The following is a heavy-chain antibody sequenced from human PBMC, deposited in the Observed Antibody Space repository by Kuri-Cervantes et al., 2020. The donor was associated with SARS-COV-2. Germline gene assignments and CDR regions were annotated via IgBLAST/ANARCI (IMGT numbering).Heavy chain of an antibody. V-gene: IGHV3-23*01. Sequence: GESLKISCTASGFTFSTYGMHRVRQAPGKGLEWVSTISGNGVATYYADSVKGRFTISADKGKNTLYLQMTSLRPDDTAIYYCAKLTSGWYYFDDWAQGTLVTVSS. CDR2: ISGNGVAT. J-gene: IGHJ4*02. CDR1: GFTFSTYG. CDR3: AKLTSGWYYFDD. D-gene: IGHD6-19*01.